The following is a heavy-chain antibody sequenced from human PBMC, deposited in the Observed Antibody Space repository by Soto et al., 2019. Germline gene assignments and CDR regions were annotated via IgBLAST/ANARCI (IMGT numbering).Heavy chain of an antibody. J-gene: IGHJ3*02. CDR2: ISYDGINK. D-gene: IGHD2-15*01. Sequence: QVQLGESGGGVVQPGRYLRLSCAASGFVFINYAMHWVRQAPGKGLEWVAVISYDGINKYNADSVKGRLTISRDNSKNTLQLQMNRLMPEDTAVYYRRRDPCCSSGSYYAWGASDICGQGTMVTVSP. CDR1: GFVFINYA. CDR3: RRDPCCSSGSYYAWGASDI. V-gene: IGHV3-30-3*01.